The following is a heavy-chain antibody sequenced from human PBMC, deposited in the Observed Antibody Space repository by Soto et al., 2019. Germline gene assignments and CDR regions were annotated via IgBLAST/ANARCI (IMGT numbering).Heavy chain of an antibody. J-gene: IGHJ6*01. CDR3: ARSLTEGYCTITGCYTRPLYGMDV. D-gene: IGHD2-2*02. Sequence: ASVKVSCKASGYTFSGYYMHWLRQAPGQGLEWMGWINPNSGGTNYAQKFQGRVTVTRDTPTSTAYMELSRLTSDDTAVYYCARSLTEGYCTITGCYTRPLYGMDVWG. V-gene: IGHV1-2*02. CDR1: GYTFSGYY. CDR2: INPNSGGT.